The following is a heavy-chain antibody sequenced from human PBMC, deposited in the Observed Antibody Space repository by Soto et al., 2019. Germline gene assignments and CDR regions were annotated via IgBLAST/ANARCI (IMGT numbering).Heavy chain of an antibody. J-gene: IGHJ3*02. CDR1: GGSISSSNW. V-gene: IGHV4-4*02. CDR2: IYHSGST. CDR3: ARAGDYDFWSGYSNDAFDI. D-gene: IGHD3-3*01. Sequence: SETLSLTCAVSGGSISSSNWWSWVRQPPGKGLEWIGEIYHSGSTNYNPPLKSRVTISVDTSKNQFSLKLSSVTAADTAVYYCARAGDYDFWSGYSNDAFDIWGQGTMVTVSS.